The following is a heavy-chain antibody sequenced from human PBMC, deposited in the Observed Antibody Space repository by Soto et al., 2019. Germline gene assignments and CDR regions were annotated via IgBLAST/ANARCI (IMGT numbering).Heavy chain of an antibody. Sequence: QVQLVQSGAEVKKPGSSVKVSFKASGGTFSSDSFSWVRQAPGQGLEWMGGIIPMFDTPIYAQKFQDRVTITADESTSTAYMQLSSLRSGDTAVYYCARSGGLDRDFNYWGQGSLVTVS. V-gene: IGHV1-69*12. CDR3: ARSGGLDRDFNY. J-gene: IGHJ4*02. CDR1: GGTFSSDS. D-gene: IGHD2-15*01. CDR2: IIPMFDTP.